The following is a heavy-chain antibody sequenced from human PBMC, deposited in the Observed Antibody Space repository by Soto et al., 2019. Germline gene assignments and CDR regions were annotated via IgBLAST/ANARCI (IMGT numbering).Heavy chain of an antibody. CDR3: AREGALRVGGNPDYYDDLAG. D-gene: IGHD2-15*01. CDR1: GVSIISYY. J-gene: IGHJ6*02. V-gene: IGHV4-59*12. Sequence: SETLSLTCTVSGVSIISYYWSWILQPPGKGLEWIGYIYYSGSTNYNPSLKSRVTISVDTSKNQFSLKLSSVTAADTAVYYCAREGALRVGGNPDYYDDLAGWGQETTVTVSS. CDR2: IYYSGST.